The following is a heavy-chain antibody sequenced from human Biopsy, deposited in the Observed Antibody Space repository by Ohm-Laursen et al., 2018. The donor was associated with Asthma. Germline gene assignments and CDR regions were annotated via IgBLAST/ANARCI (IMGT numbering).Heavy chain of an antibody. CDR3: ARERAGVLGSYNGMDV. D-gene: IGHD2-8*01. CDR1: GFTFRSCA. Sequence: SLRLSCAAPGFTFRSCAMHWVRQAPGKGLEWVAVVTYDGISPYYAESVKGRFTISRDNSRNTLNLQMNSVRPDDTAVYFCARERAGVLGSYNGMDVWGPGTTVSVSS. J-gene: IGHJ6*02. CDR2: VTYDGISP. V-gene: IGHV3-30-3*01.